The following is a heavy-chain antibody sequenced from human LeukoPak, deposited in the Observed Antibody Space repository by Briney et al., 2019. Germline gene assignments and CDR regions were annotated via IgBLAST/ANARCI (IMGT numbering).Heavy chain of an antibody. D-gene: IGHD6-6*01. CDR3: ARDRRYSSSSGNWYYMDV. V-gene: IGHV3-23*01. Sequence: GGSLRLSCAASGFTFSSYGMSWVRQAPGKGLEWVSAISGSGGSTYYADSVKGRFAISRDNSKNSLYLQMNSLRAEDTAVYYCARDRRYSSSSGNWYYMDVWGKGTTVTVSS. J-gene: IGHJ6*03. CDR1: GFTFSSYG. CDR2: ISGSGGST.